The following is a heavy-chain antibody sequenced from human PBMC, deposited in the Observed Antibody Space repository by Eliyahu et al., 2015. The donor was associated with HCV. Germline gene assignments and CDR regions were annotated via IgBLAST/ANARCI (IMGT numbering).Heavy chain of an antibody. CDR2: IYIGGTT. D-gene: IGHD6-19*01. J-gene: IGHJ4*02. CDR1: GFSVSAYY. V-gene: IGHV3-66*01. CDR3: ARDDGRSGWAHTGYFDY. Sequence: EVQLVESGGGLVQPGGSLRLSCAASGFSVSAYYMSWVRQAPGKGLEWVSVIYIGGTTYYADSVKGRFTISRDNSKNTLYLQMNSLRAEDTAVYYCARDDGRSGWAHTGYFDYWGQGTLVTVSS.